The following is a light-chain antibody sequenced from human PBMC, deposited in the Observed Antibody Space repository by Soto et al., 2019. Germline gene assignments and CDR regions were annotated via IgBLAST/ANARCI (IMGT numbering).Light chain of an antibody. CDR2: GPS. V-gene: IGKV3-20*01. J-gene: IGKJ3*01. CDR3: QQYGSSPLFT. Sequence: EIVLTQSPGTLSFSPGERATLSCRASQSVSSSYLAWYQQKPGQAPRLLMYGPSSRATGIPDRFSGSGSGTDFTLTISRLEPEDFAVYYCQQYGSSPLFTFGPGTKVDIK. CDR1: QSVSSSY.